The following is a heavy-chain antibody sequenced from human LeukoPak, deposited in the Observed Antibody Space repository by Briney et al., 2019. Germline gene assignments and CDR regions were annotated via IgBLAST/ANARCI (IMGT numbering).Heavy chain of an antibody. V-gene: IGHV1-2*02. Sequence: ASVKVSCKASGYTFTGYYMHWVRQAPGQGLEGMGWINPNSGGTNYAQKFQGRVTMTRDTSISTAYMELSRLRSDDTAVYYCARVLDYGDSYFDYWGQGTLVTVSS. CDR1: GYTFTGYY. CDR2: INPNSGGT. D-gene: IGHD4-17*01. CDR3: ARVLDYGDSYFDY. J-gene: IGHJ4*02.